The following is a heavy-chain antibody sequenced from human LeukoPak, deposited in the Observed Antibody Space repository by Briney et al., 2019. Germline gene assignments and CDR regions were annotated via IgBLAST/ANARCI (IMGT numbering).Heavy chain of an antibody. CDR3: ATDVHTHYYGMDV. D-gene: IGHD6-6*01. V-gene: IGHV1-24*01. CDR1: GGTFSSYA. Sequence: ASVKVSCKASGGTFSSYAISWVRQAPGKGLEWMGGFDPEDGETIYAQKFQGRVTMTEDTSTDTAYMELSSLRSEDTAVYYCATDVHTHYYGMDVWGQGTTVTVSS. CDR2: FDPEDGET. J-gene: IGHJ6*02.